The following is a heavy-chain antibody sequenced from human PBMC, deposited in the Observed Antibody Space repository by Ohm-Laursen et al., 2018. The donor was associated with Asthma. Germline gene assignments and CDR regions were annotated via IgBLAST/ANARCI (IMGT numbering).Heavy chain of an antibody. CDR1: GFTFSSYG. Sequence: SLRLSFAASGFTFSSYGMHWVRQAPGKGLEWVAVIWYDGSNEHYADSVKGRFTISRDNSKNTLYLQMNSLRAEDTAVYYCARDLGDGSDYWGQGTLVTVSS. J-gene: IGHJ4*02. CDR2: IWYDGSNE. CDR3: ARDLGDGSDY. D-gene: IGHD2-2*03. V-gene: IGHV3-33*01.